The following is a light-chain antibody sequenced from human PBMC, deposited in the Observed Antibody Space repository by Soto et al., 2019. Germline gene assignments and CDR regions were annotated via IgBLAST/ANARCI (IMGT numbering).Light chain of an antibody. Sequence: QSVLTQPASVSGSPGQSITIFCTGTISDVGGYDYVSWYQHHPGKAPKLMIYDVSNRPSGVSSRFSGSKSDNTASLTIYGLQAEDEADYYCSSYTKNSPYVFGTGTKLTVL. J-gene: IGLJ1*01. CDR2: DVS. CDR3: SSYTKNSPYV. V-gene: IGLV2-14*01. CDR1: ISDVGGYDY.